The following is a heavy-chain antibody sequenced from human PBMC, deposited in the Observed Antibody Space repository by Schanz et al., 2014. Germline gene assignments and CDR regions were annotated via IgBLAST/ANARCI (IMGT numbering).Heavy chain of an antibody. CDR3: ARPSDSSWYMDV. D-gene: IGHD2-21*02. J-gene: IGHJ6*03. Sequence: VQLLESGGGLVRPGGSLRLSCAASGFTFSDYYMTWIRQAPGKGLEWVSDISDSGDSTHYADSVKGRFTISRDNAKNSLFLQMNSLRAEDTAVYYCARPSDSSWYMDVWGKGTTVTVSS. CDR1: GFTFSDYY. V-gene: IGHV3-11*04. CDR2: ISDSGDST.